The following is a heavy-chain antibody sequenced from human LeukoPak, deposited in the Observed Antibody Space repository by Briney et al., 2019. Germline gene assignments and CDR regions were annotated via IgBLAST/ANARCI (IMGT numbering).Heavy chain of an antibody. J-gene: IGHJ4*02. CDR3: ARASGRYFDWLQGPFDY. CDR1: GGPIDHMNYY. V-gene: IGHV4-39*07. CDR2: IYYSGST. Sequence: MTSETLSLTCTVSGGPIDHMNYYWGWIRRTPGKGLEWIGSIYYSGSTYYNPSLKSRVTMLIDTSKNQFSLNLNSVTAADTAVYFCARASGRYFDWLQGPFDYWGQGSLVTVSS. D-gene: IGHD3-9*01.